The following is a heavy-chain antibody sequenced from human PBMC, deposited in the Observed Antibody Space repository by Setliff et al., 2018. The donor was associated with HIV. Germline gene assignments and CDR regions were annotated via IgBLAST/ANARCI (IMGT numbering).Heavy chain of an antibody. Sequence: GESLKISCKASGYNFANYWIGWVCQRPGRGLEWMGIIYPGDSDTRYSPSFEGQVTMSADKSINTAYLQWNSLKASDTAMYYCARQPTDTSGYNNWFDPWGQGTLVTVSS. D-gene: IGHD3-3*01. CDR3: ARQPTDTSGYNNWFDP. CDR2: IYPGDSDT. CDR1: GYNFANYW. J-gene: IGHJ5*02. V-gene: IGHV5-51*01.